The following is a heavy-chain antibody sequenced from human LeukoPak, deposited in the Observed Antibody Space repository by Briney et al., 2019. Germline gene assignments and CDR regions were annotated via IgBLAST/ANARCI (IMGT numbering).Heavy chain of an antibody. CDR1: GFTFSSYS. CDR3: ARQDWAVTHYFDY. D-gene: IGHD4-17*01. V-gene: IGHV3-21*01. Sequence: GVSLRLSCAASGFTFSSYSMNWVRQAPGKGLEWVSSISSSSSYIYYADSVKGRFTISRDNAKNSLYLQMNSLRAEDTAVYYCARQDWAVTHYFDYWGQGTLVTVSS. CDR2: ISSSSSYI. J-gene: IGHJ4*02.